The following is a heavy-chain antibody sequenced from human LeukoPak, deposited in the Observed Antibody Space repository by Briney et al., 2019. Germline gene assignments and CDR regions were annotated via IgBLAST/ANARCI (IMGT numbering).Heavy chain of an antibody. CDR1: GSAFSDQD. CDR3: TRVHSGRSAYAFAI. CDR2: IGYKSIRHPT. D-gene: IGHD1-26*01. V-gene: IGHV3-72*01. J-gene: IGHJ3*02. Sequence: PGGSLRLSCAASGSAFSDQDMDWVRQAPGKGLQWVGRIGYKSIRHPTESPATVQATFTISRDHSKNSFYLQMNTLKPDDTPLYSCTRVHSGRSAYAFAIWGQGTMVTVSS.